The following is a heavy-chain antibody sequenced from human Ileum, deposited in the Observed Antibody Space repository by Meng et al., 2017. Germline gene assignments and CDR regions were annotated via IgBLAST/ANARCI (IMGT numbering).Heavy chain of an antibody. Sequence: QVQLVQSGAEVKKPGASVKVSCKTSGYTFSRYSISGVRQAPGQVLEWMGWISAYIGRKNYAQKFQGRVTMPTDTSTSTAYMELRSLRSDDTAVYYCARERGSGGGDLDDWGQGTLVTVSS. V-gene: IGHV1-18*01. CDR3: ARERGSGGGDLDD. D-gene: IGHD3-16*01. J-gene: IGHJ1*01. CDR1: GYTFSRYS. CDR2: ISAYIGRK.